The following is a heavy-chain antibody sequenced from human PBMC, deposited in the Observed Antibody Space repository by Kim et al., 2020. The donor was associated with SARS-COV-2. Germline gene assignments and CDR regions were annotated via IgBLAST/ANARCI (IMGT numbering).Heavy chain of an antibody. Sequence: GGSLRLSCAASGFTFSSYGLHWVRQAPGEGLEWVAMIWYDGSSIDYAESVKGRFTVSRDKTENTLYLQMNSLRGEDTAVYYCARARGLYGGTYSIEFWGQGTLVTVSS. J-gene: IGHJ4*01. V-gene: IGHV3-33*08. CDR3: ARARGLYGGTYSIEF. D-gene: IGHD1-26*01. CDR1: GFTFSSYG. CDR2: IWYDGSSI.